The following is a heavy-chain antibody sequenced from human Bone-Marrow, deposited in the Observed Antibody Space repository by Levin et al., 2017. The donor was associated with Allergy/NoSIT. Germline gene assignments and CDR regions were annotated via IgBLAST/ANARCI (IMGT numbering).Heavy chain of an antibody. CDR3: ARDRGAWGYCSSTSCHYDYYYYGMDV. Sequence: SQTLSLTCTVSGGSISSSSYYWGWIRQPPGKGLEWIGSIYYSGSTYYNPSLKSRVTISVDTSKNQFSLKLSSVTAADTAVYYCARDRGAWGYCSSTSCHYDYYYYGMDVWGQGTTVTVSS. V-gene: IGHV4-39*07. CDR2: IYYSGST. CDR1: GGSISSSSYY. J-gene: IGHJ6*02. D-gene: IGHD2-2*01.